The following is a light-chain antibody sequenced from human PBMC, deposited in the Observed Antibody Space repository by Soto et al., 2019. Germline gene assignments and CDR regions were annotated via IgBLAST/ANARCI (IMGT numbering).Light chain of an antibody. CDR2: GAS. J-gene: IGKJ3*01. CDR3: QKCDYLPI. Sequence: EIVLTQSPGTLSLSPGERATLSCRASQSVSSSALAWYQQKPGQAPRLLMYGASSRATGIPDRFSGSGSGTDFTFTISSLQPEDVATYYCQKCDYLPIFGPGTTVDFK. CDR1: QSVSSSA. V-gene: IGKV3-20*01.